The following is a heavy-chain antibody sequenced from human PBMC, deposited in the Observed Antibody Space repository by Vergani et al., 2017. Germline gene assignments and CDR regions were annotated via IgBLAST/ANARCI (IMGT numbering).Heavy chain of an antibody. CDR3: ARDNKQLSPRAFGL. D-gene: IGHD1-1*01. CDR2: IYVSGIT. V-gene: IGHV4-61*02. Sequence: QVQLQESGPGLVKPSQTLSLTCTVSVASINNDFYYWHWIRQPAGKGLEWIGRIYVSGITDYNSSLQSRVSMSVDTSKNQFSLPLTSVTAADAAVYYCARDNKQLSPRAFGLWGQGTMVTVSS. J-gene: IGHJ3*01. CDR1: VASINNDFYY.